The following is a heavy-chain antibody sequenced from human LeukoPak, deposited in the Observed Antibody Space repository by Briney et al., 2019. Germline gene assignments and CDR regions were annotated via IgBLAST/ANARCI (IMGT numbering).Heavy chain of an antibody. CDR3: ARANYYDSSGYYYVVSHAFDI. CDR1: GYTFTSYA. Sequence: ASVKVSCKASGYTFTSYAMHWVRQAPGQRLEWMGWINAGNGNTKYSQKFQGRVTITRDTSASTAYMELSSLRSEDTAVYYCARANYYDSSGYYYVVSHAFDIWGQGTMVTVSS. D-gene: IGHD3-22*01. CDR2: INAGNGNT. J-gene: IGHJ3*02. V-gene: IGHV1-3*01.